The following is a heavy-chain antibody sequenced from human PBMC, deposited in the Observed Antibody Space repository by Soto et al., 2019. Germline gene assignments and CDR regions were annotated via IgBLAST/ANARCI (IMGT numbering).Heavy chain of an antibody. J-gene: IGHJ5*01. CDR3: EREVVRGVIRGFDS. Sequence: SETLSLTCTVSGGSISSGGYYWSWIRQHPGKGLEWIGYIYYGGSTYYNPSLKSRVTISVDTSKNQFSLKLSSVTAADTAVYYLEREVVRGVIRGFDSWGQGTLVTVSS. CDR1: GGSISSGGYY. CDR2: IYYGGST. D-gene: IGHD3-10*01. V-gene: IGHV4-31*03.